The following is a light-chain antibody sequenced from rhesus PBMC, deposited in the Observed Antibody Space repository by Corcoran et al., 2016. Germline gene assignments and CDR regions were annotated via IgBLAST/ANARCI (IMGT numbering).Light chain of an antibody. V-gene: IGKV1-19*01. CDR3: QQYDDLPRT. CDR2: AAS. Sequence: DIQMTQSTSSLSASVGDKVTITCHASQGISGWLAWYQQKPGRAPKPLIYAASSLQSGVPSRFSGRGAGTYYTLTISSLQPEDFATYYCQQYDDLPRTFGQGTKVEVK. CDR1: QGISGW. J-gene: IGKJ1*01.